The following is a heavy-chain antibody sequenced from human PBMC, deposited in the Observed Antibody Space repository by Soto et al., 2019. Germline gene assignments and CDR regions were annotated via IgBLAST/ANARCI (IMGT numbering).Heavy chain of an antibody. D-gene: IGHD3-22*01. Sequence: PSETLSLTCTVSGGSISSGGYYWSWIRQHPGKGLEWIGYIYYSTTTYYNPSLKSRVTISVDTSKNQFSLKLNSVTAADTAVYYCARHVLNYYDVSGSRFDPWGQGTLVTVSS. CDR2: IYYSTTT. V-gene: IGHV4-39*01. CDR1: GGSISSGGYY. CDR3: ARHVLNYYDVSGSRFDP. J-gene: IGHJ5*02.